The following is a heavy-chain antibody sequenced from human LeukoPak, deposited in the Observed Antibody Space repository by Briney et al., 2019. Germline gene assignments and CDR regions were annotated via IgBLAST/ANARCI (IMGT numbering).Heavy chain of an antibody. V-gene: IGHV1-2*02. J-gene: IGHJ4*02. Sequence: ASVKVSCKASGYTFTGYYMHWVRQAPGQGLEWMGWINPNSGGTNYAQKFQGGVTMTRDTSISTAYMELSRLRSDDTAVYYCARVLAAAEVGSPHFDYWGQGTLVTVSS. CDR1: GYTFTGYY. D-gene: IGHD6-13*01. CDR2: INPNSGGT. CDR3: ARVLAAAEVGSPHFDY.